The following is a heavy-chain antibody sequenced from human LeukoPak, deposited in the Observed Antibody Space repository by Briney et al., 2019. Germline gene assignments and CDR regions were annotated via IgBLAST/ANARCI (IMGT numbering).Heavy chain of an antibody. CDR2: IYYSGST. CDR3: AQESRDGYKIWFDP. Sequence: SETLSLTCTVSGYSISSGYYWGWIRQPPGKGLEWIGSIYYSGSTYYNPSLKSRVTISVDTSKNQFSLKLSSVTAADTAVYYCAQESRDGYKIWFDPWGQGTLVTVSS. CDR1: GYSISSGYY. D-gene: IGHD5-24*01. J-gene: IGHJ5*02. V-gene: IGHV4-38-2*02.